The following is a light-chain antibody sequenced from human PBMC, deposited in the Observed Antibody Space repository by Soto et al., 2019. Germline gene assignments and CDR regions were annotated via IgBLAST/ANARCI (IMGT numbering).Light chain of an antibody. CDR3: QQRSNWPWT. J-gene: IGKJ1*01. V-gene: IGKV3-11*01. CDR1: QSVSSN. Sequence: EIVMTQSPATLSLSPVERATLSCRASQSVSSNLAWYQQKPGQAPRLLLYDASNRATGIPARFSGSGSGTDFTLTISSLEPEDFAVYYCQQRSNWPWTFGQGTKVDI. CDR2: DAS.